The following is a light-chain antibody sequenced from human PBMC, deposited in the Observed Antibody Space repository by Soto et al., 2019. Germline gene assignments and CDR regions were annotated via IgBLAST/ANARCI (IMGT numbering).Light chain of an antibody. J-gene: IGKJ1*01. CDR2: AAS. CDR3: LRHNAYPLT. V-gene: IGKV1-17*01. Sequence: DIQMTQSPSSLSASVGDRVTITCRASQGIGILLGWFQQKPGRAPKRLIYAASTLESGVQSRFSGSGSGTEFTLTISGLQPEDFATYYCLRHNAYPLTFGQGTKVDVK. CDR1: QGIGIL.